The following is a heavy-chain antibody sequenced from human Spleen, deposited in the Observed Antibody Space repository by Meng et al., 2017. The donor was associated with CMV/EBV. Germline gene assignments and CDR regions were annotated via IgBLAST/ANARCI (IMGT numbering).Heavy chain of an antibody. CDR3: ARDNNWGPDY. D-gene: IGHD7-27*01. Sequence: VKVSCKASGYTFTAHYFHWVRQAPGQGLEWMGWIHPHRGDTNYAQQFQGRVTLTRDTSINTGYMELTRLTSDDTAVYYCARDNNWGPDYWGQGTLVTVSS. CDR1: GYTFTAHY. V-gene: IGHV1-2*02. CDR2: IHPHRGDT. J-gene: IGHJ4*02.